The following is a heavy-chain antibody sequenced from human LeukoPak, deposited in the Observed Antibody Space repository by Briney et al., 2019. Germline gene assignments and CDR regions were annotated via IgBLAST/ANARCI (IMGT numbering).Heavy chain of an antibody. CDR2: INHSGST. Sequence: PSETLSLTCAVYGGSFSGYYWSWIRQPPGKGVEWIGEINHSGSTNYNPSLKSRVTISVDTSKNQFSLKLSSVTGADTAVHYCAGAPPVHSSSWYYFDYWGQGTLVTVSS. CDR3: AGAPPVHSSSWYYFDY. CDR1: GGSFSGYY. D-gene: IGHD6-13*01. V-gene: IGHV4-34*01. J-gene: IGHJ4*02.